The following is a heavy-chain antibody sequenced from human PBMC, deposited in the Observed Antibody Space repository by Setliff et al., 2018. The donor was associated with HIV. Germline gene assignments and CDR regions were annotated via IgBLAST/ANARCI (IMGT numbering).Heavy chain of an antibody. CDR1: GGSVSSSGYS. Sequence: SETLSLTCAVSGGSVSSSGYSWGWIRQPPGKGLEWIGSIYSGGSTYYNPSLRSRVTISVDTSKNQFSLRLNSVTAADTAVYYCARQGNIVVVTSFDYWGQGTLVTVSS. J-gene: IGHJ4*02. V-gene: IGHV4-39*07. CDR3: ARQGNIVVVTSFDY. CDR2: IYSGGST. D-gene: IGHD2-21*02.